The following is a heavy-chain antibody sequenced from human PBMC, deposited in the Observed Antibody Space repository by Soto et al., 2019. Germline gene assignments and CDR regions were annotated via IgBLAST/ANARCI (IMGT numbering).Heavy chain of an antibody. CDR1: GASISGFY. D-gene: IGHD1-1*01. Sequence: SETLSLTCTVSGASISGFYWSWIRKSAGKGLEWIGRIYATGTTDYNPSLKSRVIMSVDTSKKQFSLKLRSVTAADTAVYYCVRDGTKTLRDWFDPWGQGISVTVSS. J-gene: IGHJ5*02. CDR3: VRDGTKTLRDWFDP. V-gene: IGHV4-4*07. CDR2: IYATGTT.